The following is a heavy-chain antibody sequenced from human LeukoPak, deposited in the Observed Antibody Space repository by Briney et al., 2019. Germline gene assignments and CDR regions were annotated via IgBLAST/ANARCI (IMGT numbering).Heavy chain of an antibody. CDR2: IKQDGSEM. CDR3: ATGTPYYDFWSGYLEYYYYGMDV. Sequence: PGGSLRLSCAASGFIFSNYWMSWVRQAPGKGLEWVANIKQDGSEMYYVDSVKGRFTISRDNAKNSLYLQMNSLRAEDTAVYYCATGTPYYDFWSGYLEYYYYGMDVWGQGTTVTVSS. CDR1: GFIFSNYW. J-gene: IGHJ6*02. V-gene: IGHV3-7*01. D-gene: IGHD3-3*01.